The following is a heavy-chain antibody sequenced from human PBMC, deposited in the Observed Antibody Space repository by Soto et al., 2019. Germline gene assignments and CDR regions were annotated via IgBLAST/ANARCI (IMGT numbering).Heavy chain of an antibody. D-gene: IGHD2-15*01. Sequence: EVHLLDSGGGLAQPGGSLKLSWATSGFTFGNFAMSWVRQAPGKGLEWVSAISGNGGSTYYADSVKGRFTISRDNSKNTLYLQMNSLTAEDTAVYFCAKLRAKSHIAVPFDYWGQGSLVTVSS. V-gene: IGHV3-23*01. CDR3: AKLRAKSHIAVPFDY. CDR1: GFTFGNFA. CDR2: ISGNGGST. J-gene: IGHJ4*02.